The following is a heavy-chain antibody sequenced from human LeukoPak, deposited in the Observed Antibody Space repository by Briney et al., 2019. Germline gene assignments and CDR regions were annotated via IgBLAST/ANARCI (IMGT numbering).Heavy chain of an antibody. Sequence: PGGPLRLSCAASGFTFSNYWMSWVRQAPGKGLEWVANIKQDESVKYYVDSVKGRFTVSRDNAKNSLYLQMNSLRAEDTAVYYCAREGELAPNYYYCGLDVWGQGTTVTVSS. CDR2: IKQDESVK. J-gene: IGHJ6*02. CDR1: GFTFSNYW. V-gene: IGHV3-7*01. D-gene: IGHD3-16*01. CDR3: AREGELAPNYYYCGLDV.